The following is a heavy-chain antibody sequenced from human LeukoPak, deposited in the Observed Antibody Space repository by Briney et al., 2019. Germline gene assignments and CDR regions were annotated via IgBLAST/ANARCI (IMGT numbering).Heavy chain of an antibody. CDR3: ARRGAGSGGSCPQCYYYGMDV. Sequence: SETLSLTCTVSGGSISSYYWSWIRQPPGKGLEWIGYIYYSGSTNYNPSLKSRVTISVDTSKNQFSLKLSSVTAADTAVYYCARRGAGSGGSCPQCYYYGMDVWGQGTTVTVSS. CDR1: GGSISSYY. J-gene: IGHJ6*02. D-gene: IGHD2-15*01. CDR2: IYYSGST. V-gene: IGHV4-59*12.